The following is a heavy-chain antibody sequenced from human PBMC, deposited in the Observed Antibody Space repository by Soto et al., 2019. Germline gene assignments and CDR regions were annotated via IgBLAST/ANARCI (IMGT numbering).Heavy chain of an antibody. D-gene: IGHD3-10*01. V-gene: IGHV4-31*03. CDR1: GGSISSGGYY. Sequence: SETLSLTCTVSGGSISSGGYYWSWIRQHPGKGLEWIGYIYYSGSTYYNSSLKSRVTISVDTSKNQFSLKLSSVTAADTAVYYCARDQIGTMVRGRPSDIWGQGTMVTVSS. CDR3: ARDQIGTMVRGRPSDI. J-gene: IGHJ3*02. CDR2: IYYSGST.